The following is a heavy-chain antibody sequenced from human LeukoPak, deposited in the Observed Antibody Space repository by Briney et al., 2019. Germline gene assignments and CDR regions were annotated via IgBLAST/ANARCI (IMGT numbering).Heavy chain of an antibody. CDR1: GFTFSSYI. CDR3: ARHLIPVATHIYFDY. Sequence: KTGGSLRLSCAASGFTFSSYIMNWVRQPPGKGLEWIGSIYYSGSTYYNPSLKSRVTISVDTSKNQFSLKLSSVTAADTAVYYCARHLIPVATHIYFDYWGQETLVTVSS. J-gene: IGHJ4*02. D-gene: IGHD2-15*01. CDR2: IYYSGST. V-gene: IGHV4-39*01.